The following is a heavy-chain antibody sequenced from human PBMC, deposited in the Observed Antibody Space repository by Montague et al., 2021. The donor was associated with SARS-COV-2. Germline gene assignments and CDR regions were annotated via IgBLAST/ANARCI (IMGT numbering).Heavy chain of an antibody. D-gene: IGHD3-9*01. Sequence: SETLSLTCTVSGGSISYYHWSWIRQPPGKGLDWIGYIYYSGSNNXXPSLKSRVTITVDTSKNQFSLKLSSVTAADTAVYYCARENGILTGLYYWGQGTLVTVSS. CDR1: GGSISYYH. CDR2: IYYSGSN. CDR3: ARENGILTGLYY. J-gene: IGHJ4*02. V-gene: IGHV4-59*01.